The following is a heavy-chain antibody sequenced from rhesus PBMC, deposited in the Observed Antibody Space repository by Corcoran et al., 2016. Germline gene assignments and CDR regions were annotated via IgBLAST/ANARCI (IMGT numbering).Heavy chain of an antibody. CDR1: GYTFTSYY. CDR2: INPSNGHT. V-gene: IGHV1S9*01. Sequence: QVQLVQSGAEVKKPGASVILSCKASGYTFTSYYITWVRQAPGQVLEWMGRINPSNGHTDYVQKFQGRVTMTRDTSTSTAYMELNSLRSEDTAVYYCTRGYEYNIYWGQGVLVTVSS. CDR3: TRGYEYNIY. J-gene: IGHJ4*01. D-gene: IGHD4-23*01.